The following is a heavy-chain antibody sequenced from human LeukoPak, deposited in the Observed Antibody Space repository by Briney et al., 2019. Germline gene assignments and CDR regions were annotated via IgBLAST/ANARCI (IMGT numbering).Heavy chain of an antibody. J-gene: IGHJ4*02. Sequence: SETLSLTCTVSGGSISSGGYYWSWIRQHPGDGLEWIGYIYYSGSTYYNPSLKSRVTISIDTSKNHFSLKLSSVTAADTAVYYCARAGGFFSPFGYWGQGTLVTVSS. D-gene: IGHD3-16*01. CDR1: GGSISSGGYY. V-gene: IGHV4-31*02. CDR2: IYYSGST. CDR3: ARAGGFFSPFGY.